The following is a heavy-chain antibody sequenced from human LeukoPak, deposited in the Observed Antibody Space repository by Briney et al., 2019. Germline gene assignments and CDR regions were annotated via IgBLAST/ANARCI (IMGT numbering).Heavy chain of an antibody. CDR2: IYHSGNT. V-gene: IGHV4-4*02. J-gene: IGHJ6*02. CDR1: GGSISDHNW. D-gene: IGHD3-22*01. Sequence: SGTLSLTCAVSGGSISDHNWWSWVRQPPGKGLGWVGEIYHSGNTNYNSFLKSRVTISVDKSNNHFSLRLTSVTAADTAVYYCARALYYDTDGYGHLDVWGQGTTVT. CDR3: ARALYYDTDGYGHLDV.